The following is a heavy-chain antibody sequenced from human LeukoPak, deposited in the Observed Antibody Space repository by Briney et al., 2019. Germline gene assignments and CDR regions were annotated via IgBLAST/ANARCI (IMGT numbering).Heavy chain of an antibody. D-gene: IGHD1-14*01. CDR1: GFTFSSYS. CDR3: ARVGPPPINIFDY. V-gene: IGHV3-21*01. J-gene: IGHJ4*02. CDR2: ISSSSSYI. Sequence: KPGGSPRLSCAASGFTFSSYSMNWVCQAPGKGLEWVSSISSSSSYIYYADSVKGRFTISRDNAKNSLYLQMNSLRAEDTAVYYCARVGPPPINIFDYWGQGTLVTVSS.